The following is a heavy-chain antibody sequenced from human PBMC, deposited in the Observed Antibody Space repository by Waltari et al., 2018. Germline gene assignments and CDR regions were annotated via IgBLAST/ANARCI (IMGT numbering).Heavy chain of an antibody. CDR1: GFTFSDDW. Sequence: EVQLVESGGGLVQPGGSLRLSCAAFGFTFSDDWMTWVRQAPGKGLEWVANIKKDGGEKYYVDSVKGRFTVSRDNAKNSLYLQMSSLRAEDTAVYYCARDRGYCGGDCYKNLDSWGQGTLVAVSS. J-gene: IGHJ4*02. CDR2: IKKDGGEK. D-gene: IGHD2-21*01. CDR3: ARDRGYCGGDCYKNLDS. V-gene: IGHV3-7*01.